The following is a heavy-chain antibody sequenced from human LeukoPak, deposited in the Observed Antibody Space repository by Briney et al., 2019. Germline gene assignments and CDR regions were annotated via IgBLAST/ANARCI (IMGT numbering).Heavy chain of an antibody. Sequence: GGSLRLSCAASGFTFSGYSMNWVRQTPGKGLEWVSSISSSSSYIYYADSVKGRFTISRANAKNSLYLQMNSLRAEDTAVYYCARDHDDSGNYDLWSDYYRGTNAFDIWGQGTMVTVSS. D-gene: IGHD3-3*01. CDR2: ISSSSSYI. CDR1: GFTFSGYS. CDR3: ARDHDDSGNYDLWSDYYRGTNAFDI. J-gene: IGHJ3*02. V-gene: IGHV3-21*01.